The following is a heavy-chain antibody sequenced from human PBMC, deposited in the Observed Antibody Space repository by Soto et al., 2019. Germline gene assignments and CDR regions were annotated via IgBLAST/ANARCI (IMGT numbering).Heavy chain of an antibody. V-gene: IGHV4-34*01. CDR3: ARGCYGDTGGIYYYYMDV. CDR1: GGSFSGYY. D-gene: IGHD4-17*01. CDR2: INHSGST. J-gene: IGHJ6*03. Sequence: SETLSLTCAVYGGSFSGYYWSWIRQPPGKGLEWIGEINHSGSTNYNPSLKSRVTISVDTSKNQFSLKLSSVTAADTAVYYCARGCYGDTGGIYYYYMDVWGKGTTVTVSS.